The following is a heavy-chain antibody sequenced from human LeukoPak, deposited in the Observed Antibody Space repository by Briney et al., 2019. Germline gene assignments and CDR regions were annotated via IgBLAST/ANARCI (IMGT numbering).Heavy chain of an antibody. V-gene: IGHV3-74*01. CDR2: INSDGSFT. CDR3: ARVTGEGVSYGMDV. CDR1: GFTFSRYW. J-gene: IGHJ6*02. D-gene: IGHD5/OR15-5a*01. Sequence: GGSLRLSCAASGFTFSRYWMHWVRQAPGKGLVWVSRINSDGSFTTYADSVEGRFTTSRDNAKNSLYLQMNSLTAEDTAVYYCARVTGEGVSYGMDVWGQGTTVSVSS.